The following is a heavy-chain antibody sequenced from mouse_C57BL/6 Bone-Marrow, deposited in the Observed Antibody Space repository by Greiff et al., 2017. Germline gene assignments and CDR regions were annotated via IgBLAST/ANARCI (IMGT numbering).Heavy chain of an antibody. Sequence: QVQLQQSGAELVRPGASVKLSCKASGYTFTDYYINWVKQRPGQGLEWIARIYPGSGNTYYNEKFKGKATLTAETYSSTAYMQLSSLTSEDSAVYFCARGDYSSSYWYFDDWGTGTTVTVSS. V-gene: IGHV1-76*01. J-gene: IGHJ1*03. CDR3: ARGDYSSSYWYFDD. CDR1: GYTFTDYY. D-gene: IGHD1-1*01. CDR2: IYPGSGNT.